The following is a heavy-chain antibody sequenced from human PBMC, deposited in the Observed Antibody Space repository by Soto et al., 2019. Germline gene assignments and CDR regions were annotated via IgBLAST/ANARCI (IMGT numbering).Heavy chain of an antibody. D-gene: IGHD3-16*01. CDR2: INPSGGST. CDR1: GCTFTSYY. J-gene: IGHJ6*02. V-gene: IGHV1-46*01. CDR3: ARDMDGGFLRLGSSPYYYYGMDV. Sequence: GASVKVSCKASGCTFTSYYMHWVRQAPGQGLEWMGIINPSGGSTSYAQKFQGRVTMTRDTSTSTVYMELSSLRSEDTAVYYCARDMDGGFLRLGSSPYYYYGMDVWGQGTTVTVSS.